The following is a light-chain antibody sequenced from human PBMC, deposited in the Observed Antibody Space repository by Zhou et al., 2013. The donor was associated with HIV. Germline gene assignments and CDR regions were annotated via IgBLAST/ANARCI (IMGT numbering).Light chain of an antibody. J-gene: IGKJ1*01. CDR2: GAS. CDR3: QQYGSSPPWT. Sequence: DIVLTQSPGTLSLSPGERATLSCRASQSVSSSYLAWYQQKPGQAPRLLIYGASSRATGIPDRFSGSGSGTDFTLTISRLEPEDFAVYYCQQYGSSPPWTFGQGTKVGNQT. V-gene: IGKV3-20*01. CDR1: QSVSSSY.